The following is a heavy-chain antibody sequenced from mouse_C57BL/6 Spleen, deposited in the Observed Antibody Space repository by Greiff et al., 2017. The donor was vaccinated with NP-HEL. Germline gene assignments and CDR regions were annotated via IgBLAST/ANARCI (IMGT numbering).Heavy chain of an antibody. CDR2: IDPSDSYT. V-gene: IGHV1-50*01. Sequence: QVQLQQPGAELVKPGASVKLSCKASGYTFTSYWMQWVKQRPGQGLEWIGEIDPSDSYTNYNQKFKGKATLTVDTSSSTAYMQLSSLTSEDSAVYYCARHGSSLDYWGQGTTLTVSS. D-gene: IGHD1-1*01. J-gene: IGHJ2*01. CDR1: GYTFTSYW. CDR3: ARHGSSLDY.